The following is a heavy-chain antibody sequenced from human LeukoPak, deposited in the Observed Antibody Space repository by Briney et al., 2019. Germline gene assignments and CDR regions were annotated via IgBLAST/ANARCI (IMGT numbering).Heavy chain of an antibody. V-gene: IGHV5-51*01. CDR3: ARHGHCTNGVCYSNYYYHMDV. CDR1: GYRFASSW. D-gene: IGHD2-8*01. CDR2: IYPGDSDT. Sequence: GQSLKISCKGSGYRFASSWIGWVRPMPGKGLEWMGIIYPGDSDTRYSPSFEGQITISVDKSISTAYLQWSSLKASDTAVYYCARHGHCTNGVCYSNYYYHMDVWGKGTTVTVSS. J-gene: IGHJ6*03.